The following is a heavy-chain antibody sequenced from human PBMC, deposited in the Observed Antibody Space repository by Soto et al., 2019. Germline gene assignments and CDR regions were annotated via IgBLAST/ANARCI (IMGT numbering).Heavy chain of an antibody. V-gene: IGHV4-39*07. CDR2: FFIGGNT. CDR1: GGSISSYY. Sequence: SETLSLTCTVSGGSISSYYWGWMRQPPGKGLEWIASFFIGGNTYYNPSVKSRVTISVDTSKNQFSLKLSSVTAADTAVYYCARRYGGNFDYWGQGTLVTVSS. CDR3: ARRYGGNFDY. D-gene: IGHD1-26*01. J-gene: IGHJ4*02.